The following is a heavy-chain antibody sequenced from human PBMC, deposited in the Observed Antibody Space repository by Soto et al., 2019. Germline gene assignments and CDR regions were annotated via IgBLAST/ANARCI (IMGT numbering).Heavy chain of an antibody. J-gene: IGHJ4*02. CDR2: IFDSGTT. CDR1: GGSISSGGYY. V-gene: IGHV4-31*03. Sequence: QVQLQESGPGLVKPSQTLSLTCTVSGGSISSGGYYWSWLRQHPGKGLEWIGYIFDSGTTYYNPPLKXRXTXSXXPSKSQFSLRLTSVTATDTAVYYCASQASGWYPDYWGQGTLVTVSS. D-gene: IGHD6-19*01. CDR3: ASQASGWYPDY.